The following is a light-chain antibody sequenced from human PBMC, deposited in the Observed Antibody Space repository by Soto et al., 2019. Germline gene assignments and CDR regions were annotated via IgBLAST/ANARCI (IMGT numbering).Light chain of an antibody. CDR1: QSADTY. J-gene: IGKJ5*01. CDR2: DAS. Sequence: EIVLTQSPATLSLSPGERATLSCRASQSADTYLAWYQQKPGQAPRLLIYDASTRATGIPARFSGSGSGTDFTLTISSLEPEDCALYFCQQRSDWPLISFGQGTRLEIK. V-gene: IGKV3-11*01. CDR3: QQRSDWPLIS.